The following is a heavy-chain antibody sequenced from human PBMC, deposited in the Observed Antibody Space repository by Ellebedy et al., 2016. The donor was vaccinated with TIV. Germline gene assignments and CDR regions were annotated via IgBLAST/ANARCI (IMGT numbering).Heavy chain of an antibody. V-gene: IGHV2-70*11. CDR3: ARINGGSSGPYPHFDF. Sequence: SGPTLVTPTQTLTLTCTFSGFSLSTTGMCVTWIRQPPGKALEWLARIDWDDSKYYSTSLKTRLTISKDTSKKQVVLTMTKMDSADTATYYCARINGGSSGPYPHFDFWGQGTLVTVSS. CDR1: GFSLSTTGMC. D-gene: IGHD1-26*01. J-gene: IGHJ4*02. CDR2: IDWDDSK.